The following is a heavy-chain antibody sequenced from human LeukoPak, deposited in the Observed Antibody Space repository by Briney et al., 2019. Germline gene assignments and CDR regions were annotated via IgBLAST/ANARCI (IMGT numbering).Heavy chain of an antibody. D-gene: IGHD1-26*01. CDR1: GFTFSRHG. J-gene: IGHJ4*02. CDR2: IRSKAYGGTT. V-gene: IGHV3-49*04. Sequence: GGTLRLSCAASGFTFSRHGMNWVRQAPGKGLEWVGFIRSKAYGGTTEYAASVKGRFTISRDDSKSIAYLQMNSLKTEDTAVYYCTRELVGATGYWGQGTLVTVSS. CDR3: TRELVGATGY.